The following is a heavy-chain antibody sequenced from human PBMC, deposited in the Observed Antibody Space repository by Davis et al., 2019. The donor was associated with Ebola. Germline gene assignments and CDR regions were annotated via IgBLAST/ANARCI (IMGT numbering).Heavy chain of an antibody. CDR2: IIPIFGTA. CDR1: GGTFSSYA. V-gene: IGHV1-69*13. Sequence: SVKVSCKASGGTFSSYAISWVRQAPGQGLEWMGGIIPIFGTANYAQKFQGRVTITADESTSTVYMELSSLRSEDTAVYYCAKPSKRFRELLSSYYYSMDVWGQGTTVTVSS. CDR3: AKPSKRFRELLSSYYYSMDV. D-gene: IGHD3-10*01. J-gene: IGHJ6*02.